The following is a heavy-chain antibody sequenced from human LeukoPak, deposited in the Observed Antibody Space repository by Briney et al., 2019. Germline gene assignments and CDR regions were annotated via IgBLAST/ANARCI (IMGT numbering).Heavy chain of an antibody. J-gene: IGHJ4*02. CDR1: GFTFGDYT. V-gene: IGHV3-49*03. CDR2: IRSKTYGGTT. CDR3: IRGGANSPFDY. D-gene: IGHD1-1*01. Sequence: PGGSLRLSCTASGFTFGDYTMSWFRQAPGKGLEWVGFIRSKTYGGTTEDAASVKGRFTISRDDSKSIAYLQMNSLKTEDTAVYYCIRGGANSPFDYWGQGTLATVSS.